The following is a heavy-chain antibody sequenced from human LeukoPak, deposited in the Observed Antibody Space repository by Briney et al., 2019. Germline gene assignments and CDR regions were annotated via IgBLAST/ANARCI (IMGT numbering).Heavy chain of an antibody. V-gene: IGHV3-23*01. Sequence: GSLRLSCAASGFTFSSHGMSWVRQAPGRGLEWVSGISGNGGNTYYADSVKGRFTISRDNSKNTLYLQMNSLRAEDAAVYYCARGGGGSGSLGRNGVDVWGQGTTVTVSS. CDR2: ISGNGGNT. D-gene: IGHD3-22*01. J-gene: IGHJ6*02. CDR3: ARGGGGSGSLGRNGVDV. CDR1: GFTFSSHG.